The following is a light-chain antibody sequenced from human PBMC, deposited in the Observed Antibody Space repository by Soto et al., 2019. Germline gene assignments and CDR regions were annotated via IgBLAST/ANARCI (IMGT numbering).Light chain of an antibody. CDR1: QSVLYSSHNKNY. CDR3: QQYESTPPT. J-gene: IGKJ2*01. CDR2: WAS. Sequence: DIVMTQSPDSLAVSLGERATINCKSSQSVLYSSHNKNYLAWYQQRPGQPPKLLIYWASTRESGVPDRFSVSGSVTDFTLTITSLQAEYVAVYYCQQYESTPPTFGQGTKLEIK. V-gene: IGKV4-1*01.